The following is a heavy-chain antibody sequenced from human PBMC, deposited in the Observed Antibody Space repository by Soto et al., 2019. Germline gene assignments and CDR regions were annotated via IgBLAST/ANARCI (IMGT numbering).Heavy chain of an antibody. Sequence: QVHLVQSGAEVKRPGASVKVSCRGSGYAFPNYGLAWVRQAPGQGFEWMGWISLNNGDTNYAQRLQGRVTMTTEKSTSTAYMELRSLTSDDTAVYYCARDGSYDSSGSGVGDSGADIWGQGTMVTVSS. V-gene: IGHV1-18*01. CDR3: ARDGSYDSSGSGVGDSGADI. D-gene: IGHD3-22*01. J-gene: IGHJ3*02. CDR1: GYAFPNYG. CDR2: ISLNNGDT.